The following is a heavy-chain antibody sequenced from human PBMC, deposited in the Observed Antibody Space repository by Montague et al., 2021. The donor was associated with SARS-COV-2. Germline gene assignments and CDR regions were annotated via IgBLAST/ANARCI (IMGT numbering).Heavy chain of an antibody. V-gene: IGHV2-5*02. D-gene: IGHD6-13*01. Sequence: VKPTQTLTLTCTFSGFSLSTSGVGVGWIRQPPGKALEWLALIYWDDDKRYSPSLKSRLTITKETSKNQVVLTMTNMDPVDTATYYCAHRPSIAAAGTFRFDPWGQGTLVTVSS. J-gene: IGHJ5*02. CDR1: GFSLSTSGVG. CDR3: AHRPSIAAAGTFRFDP. CDR2: IYWDDDK.